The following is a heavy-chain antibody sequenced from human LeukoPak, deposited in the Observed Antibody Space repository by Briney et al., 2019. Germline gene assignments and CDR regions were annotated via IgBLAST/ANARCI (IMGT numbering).Heavy chain of an antibody. CDR2: IKPDGSEN. J-gene: IGHJ6*02. CDR3: ARGHYGMDV. CDR1: EFILSNWW. V-gene: IGHV3-7*01. Sequence: GGPLRLSCAASEFILSNWWMTWVRQAPGKGLEWVASIKPDGSENYYVDSVKGRFTVSRDNARSSLYLQMNSLRAEDTAVYYCARGHYGMDVWGQGTTVTVSS.